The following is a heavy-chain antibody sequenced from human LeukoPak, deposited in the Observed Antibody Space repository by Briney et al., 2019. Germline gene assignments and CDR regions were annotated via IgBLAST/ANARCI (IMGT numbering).Heavy chain of an antibody. Sequence: GGSLRLSCAASGFTFSNAWMSWVRQAPGKGLEWVGRIKSKTDGGTTEYAAPVKGRFTISRDDSKNTLYLQMNSLKTEDTAVYYCTTEHTHTSGYSSGWALLGYGMDVWGQGTTVTVSS. V-gene: IGHV3-15*01. CDR1: GFTFSNAW. CDR2: IKSKTDGGTT. CDR3: TTEHTHTSGYSSGWALLGYGMDV. J-gene: IGHJ6*02. D-gene: IGHD6-19*01.